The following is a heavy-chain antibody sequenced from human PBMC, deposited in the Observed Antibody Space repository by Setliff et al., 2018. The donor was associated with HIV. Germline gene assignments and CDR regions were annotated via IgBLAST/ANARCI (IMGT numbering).Heavy chain of an antibody. V-gene: IGHV4-38-2*01. CDR3: AKGAGFYGDYTFDY. Sequence: SETLSLTCAVSGYSISSGCYWGWIRQPPGKGLEWLGSMYHTGSTYYSPSLNSRFTISVDTSKSQFSLKLNSVTAADTAVYYCAKGAGFYGDYTFDYWGQGNLVTVSS. CDR2: MYHTGST. D-gene: IGHD4-17*01. J-gene: IGHJ4*02. CDR1: GYSISSGCY.